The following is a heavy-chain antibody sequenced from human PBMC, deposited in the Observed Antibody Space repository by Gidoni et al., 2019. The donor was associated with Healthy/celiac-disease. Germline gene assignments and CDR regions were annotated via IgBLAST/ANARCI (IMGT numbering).Heavy chain of an antibody. Sequence: EVQLVESGGVVVQPGGALRPSCAASGFTFDDYTIPWVRQAPGKGLEWVSLISWDGGSTYYADSVKGLFTISRDNSKNSLYLQMNSLRTEDTALYYCAKGGGGGMDVWGQGTTVTVSS. V-gene: IGHV3-43*01. D-gene: IGHD3-16*01. J-gene: IGHJ6*02. CDR1: GFTFDDYT. CDR3: AKGGGGGMDV. CDR2: ISWDGGST.